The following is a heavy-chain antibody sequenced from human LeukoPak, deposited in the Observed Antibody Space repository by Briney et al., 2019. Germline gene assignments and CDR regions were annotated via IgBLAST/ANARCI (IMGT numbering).Heavy chain of an antibody. V-gene: IGHV4-59*08. J-gene: IGHJ4*02. CDR1: GGSISSYF. CDR2: IYYSGST. Sequence: SGTLSLTCTVSGGSISSYFCSWIRQPPGKGLEWIGYIYYSGSTNYNPSLKSRVTISVDTSKNQFSLKLSSVTAADTAVYYCARGPLGPTYFDYWGQGTLVTVSS. CDR3: ARGPLGPTYFDY. D-gene: IGHD1-26*01.